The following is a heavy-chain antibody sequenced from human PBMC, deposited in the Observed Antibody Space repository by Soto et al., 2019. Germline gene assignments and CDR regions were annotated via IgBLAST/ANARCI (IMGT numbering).Heavy chain of an antibody. CDR1: GGSCSGHS. V-gene: IGHV4-34*01. CDR2: INHSGRV. CDR3: STRAYDTNGYYRFDP. D-gene: IGHD3-22*01. Sequence: SETLSLTCAVYGGSCSGHSWTWIRQSPGKGLEWIGGINHSGRVNYSPSLKSRVTISLDTSKNQFSLTLSAVTAADTAMYYCSTRAYDTNGYYRFDPWGQGTLVTVSS. J-gene: IGHJ5*01.